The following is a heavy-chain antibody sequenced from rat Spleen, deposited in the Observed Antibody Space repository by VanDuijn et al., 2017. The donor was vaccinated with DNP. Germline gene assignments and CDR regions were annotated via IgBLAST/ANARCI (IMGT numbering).Heavy chain of an antibody. CDR2: ISYSGST. J-gene: IGHJ2*01. Sequence: EVQLQESGPGLVKPSQSLSLTCSVTGYSVTRNYWGWIRKFPGNKMEWIGHISYSGSTSSNPSLKSRISITRDTSKNQFFLQLSSVTTEDTATYYCARWNLGTSTLDYWGQGVMVTVSS. D-gene: IGHD1-5*01. V-gene: IGHV3-1*01. CDR3: ARWNLGTSTLDY. CDR1: GYSVTRNY.